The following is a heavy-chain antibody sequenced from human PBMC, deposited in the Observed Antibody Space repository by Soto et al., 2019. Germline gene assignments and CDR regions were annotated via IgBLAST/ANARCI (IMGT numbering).Heavy chain of an antibody. CDR2: IYYSGST. Sequence: PPETLSLTCTVSGGSISSGGYYWCWIRQHPGKGLEWIGYIYYSGSTHYNPSLKSRGTISVDTSKNQFSLKLSSVTAADTAVYYCASMRDGFSCHDAFDISGQGKIVSV. D-gene: IGHD3-10*01. V-gene: IGHV4-31*03. CDR1: GGSISSGGYY. CDR3: ASMRDGFSCHDAFDI. J-gene: IGHJ3*02.